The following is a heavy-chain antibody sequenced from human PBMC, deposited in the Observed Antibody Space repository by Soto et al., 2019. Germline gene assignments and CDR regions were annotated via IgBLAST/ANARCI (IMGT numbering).Heavy chain of an antibody. D-gene: IGHD5-18*01. V-gene: IGHV3-74*01. CDR2: INSDGSST. J-gene: IGHJ6*02. Sequence: GVLRLSCAASGFTFSSYWMHWVRQAPGKGLVWVSRINSDGSSTSYADSVKSRITINPDTSKNQFSLQLNSVTPEDTAVYYCARDLWRIQLENYYYYGMDVWGQGTTVTVSS. CDR3: ARDLWRIQLENYYYYGMDV. CDR1: GFTFSSYW.